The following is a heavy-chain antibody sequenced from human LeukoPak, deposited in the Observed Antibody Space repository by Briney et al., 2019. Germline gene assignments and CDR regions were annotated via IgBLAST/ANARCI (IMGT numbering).Heavy chain of an antibody. J-gene: IGHJ5*02. CDR2: IKQDGGET. CDR1: GFAFSSYW. Sequence: GGSLRLSCAASGFAFSSYWMSWVRQAPGKGLEWVAKIKQDGGETYYVDAVKGRFTISRDTAKNALYLQMNSLRAEDADASFCAREKGSSRSCYHNSFDPWGQGTLATVSS. D-gene: IGHD2-2*01. CDR3: AREKGSSRSCYHNSFDP. V-gene: IGHV3-7*01.